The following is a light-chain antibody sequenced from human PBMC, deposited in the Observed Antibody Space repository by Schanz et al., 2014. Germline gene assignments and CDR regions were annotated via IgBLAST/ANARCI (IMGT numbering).Light chain of an antibody. CDR2: DTS. Sequence: EIVLTQSPGTLSLSPGERAPLSCRASQSVSSSFLAWYQQKPGQAPRLVIYDTSNRATGIPARFSGSGSGTDFTLTISSLEPEDFAVYYCQQRDNWPLLTFGGGTKVEIK. CDR3: QQRDNWPLLT. J-gene: IGKJ4*01. CDR1: QSVSSSF. V-gene: IGKV3D-20*02.